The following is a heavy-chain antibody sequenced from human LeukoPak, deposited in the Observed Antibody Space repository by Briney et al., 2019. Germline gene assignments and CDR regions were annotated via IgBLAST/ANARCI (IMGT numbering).Heavy chain of an antibody. Sequence: ASVKVSCKASGYTFTGYYMHWVRQAPGQGLEWMGRINPNSGGTNYAQKFQGRVTMTRDTSISTAYMELSRLRSDDTAVYYCARGSRWLQLGRYFDYWGQGTLVTVSS. CDR1: GYTFTGYY. CDR3: ARGSRWLQLGRYFDY. V-gene: IGHV1-2*06. CDR2: INPNSGGT. J-gene: IGHJ4*02. D-gene: IGHD5-24*01.